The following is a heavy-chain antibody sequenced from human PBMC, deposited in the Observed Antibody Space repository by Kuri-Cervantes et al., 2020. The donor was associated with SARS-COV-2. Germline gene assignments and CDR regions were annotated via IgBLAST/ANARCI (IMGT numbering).Heavy chain of an antibody. CDR2: ILYSGST. J-gene: IGHJ4*02. V-gene: IGHV4-61*01. Sequence: SETLSPTCTLSGGSVSSGSYYWSWIRQPPGKGLEWIGYILYSGSTNYNPSLKSRVTISVVTSKNQFSLKLSSVTAAGTAVYYCAGDYSGSYYGYFDYWDQGTLVTVSS. CDR1: GGSVSSGSYY. D-gene: IGHD1-26*01. CDR3: AGDYSGSYYGYFDY.